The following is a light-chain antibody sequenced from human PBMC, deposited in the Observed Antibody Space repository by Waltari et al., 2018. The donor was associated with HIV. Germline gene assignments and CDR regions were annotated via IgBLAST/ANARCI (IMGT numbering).Light chain of an antibody. CDR3: QQTYSVSST. CDR2: GVS. V-gene: IGKV1-39*01. J-gene: IGKJ5*01. CDR1: QHIKTF. Sequence: IQLTHSPSSLSASLGAKVTIACLASQHIKTFLNWYQVRPGKAPRVLIYGVSSLSTGVPARFTGDGSGTDFTLTINNLQPEDFATYFCQQTYSVSSTFGPGTRLEI.